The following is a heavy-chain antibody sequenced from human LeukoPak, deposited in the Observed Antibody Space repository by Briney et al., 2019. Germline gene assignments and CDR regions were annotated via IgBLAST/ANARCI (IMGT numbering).Heavy chain of an antibody. D-gene: IGHD6-19*01. V-gene: IGHV6-1*01. CDR2: TYYRSKWLS. CDR1: GDSLSSNSAT. CDR3: ARRMAVGGPGYFDY. Sequence: SQTLSLTCAISGDSLSSNSATWNWVRQSPSRGLEWLGRTYYRSKWLSDYALSVKSRIVINPDTSKNQFSLQLNSVTPEDTAVYFCARRMAVGGPGYFDYWSQGSLVTVSA. J-gene: IGHJ4*02.